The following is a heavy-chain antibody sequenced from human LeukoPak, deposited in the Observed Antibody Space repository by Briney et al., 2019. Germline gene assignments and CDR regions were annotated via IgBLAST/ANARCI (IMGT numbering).Heavy chain of an antibody. J-gene: IGHJ2*01. CDR1: GFTFSSYS. V-gene: IGHV3-48*04. D-gene: IGHD1-26*01. Sequence: QAGGSLRLSCAASGFTFSSYSMNWVRQAPGKGLEWVSYISSSSSTIYYADSVKGRFTISRDNAKNSLYLQMNSLRAEDTAVYYCARDSLSHIVGATTSDWYFDLWGRGTLVTVSS. CDR2: ISSSSSTI. CDR3: ARDSLSHIVGATTSDWYFDL.